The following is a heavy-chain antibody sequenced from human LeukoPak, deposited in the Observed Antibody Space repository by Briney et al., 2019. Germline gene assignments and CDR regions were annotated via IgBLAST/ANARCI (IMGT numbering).Heavy chain of an antibody. Sequence: GRSLRLSCAASGFTFSSYGMHWVRQAPGKGLEWVAVISYDGSNKYYADSVKGRFTISRDNSKNTLYLQMNSLRAEDTAVYYCAGGRGSLNRDYYYGMDVWGQGTTVTVSS. CDR3: AGGRGSLNRDYYYGMDV. D-gene: IGHD1-26*01. J-gene: IGHJ6*02. CDR2: ISYDGSNK. V-gene: IGHV3-30*03. CDR1: GFTFSSYG.